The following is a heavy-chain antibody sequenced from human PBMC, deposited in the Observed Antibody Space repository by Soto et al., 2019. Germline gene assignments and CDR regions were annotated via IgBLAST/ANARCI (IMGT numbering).Heavy chain of an antibody. D-gene: IGHD6-13*01. CDR1: GFTFSRHG. Sequence: EEQLLESGGGLVQPGGSLRLSCAASGFTFSRHGMNWVRQAPGKGLEWVSGITGSGSTYYADSVKGRFTISRDNSKNILYVEMNSLRAEDTAVYYCAKAAYGVAAAGTSLDNWGQGTLVTVSS. V-gene: IGHV3-23*01. J-gene: IGHJ4*02. CDR3: AKAAYGVAAAGTSLDN. CDR2: ITGSGST.